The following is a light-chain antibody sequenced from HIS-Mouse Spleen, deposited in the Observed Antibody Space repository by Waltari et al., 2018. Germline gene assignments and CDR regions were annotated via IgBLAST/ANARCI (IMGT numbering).Light chain of an antibody. CDR2: EVS. Sequence: QSALTQPASVSGSPGQSITISCTGTSSDVGGYNYVSWYQQHPGKAPKLMIYEVSNRPSGVSNRFSGSQSGNTASLTISGLQAEDEADYYCSSYTSSSTLRGVFGGGTKLTVL. J-gene: IGLJ2*01. CDR1: SSDVGGYNY. V-gene: IGLV2-14*01. CDR3: SSYTSSSTLRGV.